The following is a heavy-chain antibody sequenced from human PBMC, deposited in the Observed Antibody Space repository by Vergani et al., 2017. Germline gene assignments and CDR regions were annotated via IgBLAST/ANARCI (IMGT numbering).Heavy chain of an antibody. J-gene: IGHJ4*02. CDR2: IYNSVGA. D-gene: IGHD3-9*01. CDR3: ARTESFILRYFHWAL. CDR1: GGSITSSSYY. Sequence: QLHLQESGPGLVKPSETLSLTCTVSGGSITSSSYYWGWIRQPPGKGLEWIGNIYNSVGAYYNPSLKGRVTISVDTSKNQFSLEVTSVTAADTAIYFCARTESFILRYFHWALWGQGALVTVSS. V-gene: IGHV4-39*01.